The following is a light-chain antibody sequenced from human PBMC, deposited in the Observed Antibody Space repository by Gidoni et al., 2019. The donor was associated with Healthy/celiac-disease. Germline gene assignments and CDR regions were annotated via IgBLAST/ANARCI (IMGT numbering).Light chain of an antibody. CDR1: QSVLYSSNNKNY. CDR2: WAS. V-gene: IGKV4-1*01. CDR3: QQYYSTPVT. J-gene: IGKJ1*01. Sequence: IVTTQSPDSLAVSLGERATINCKSSQSVLYSSNNKNYLAWYQQKPGQPPKLLIYWASTRESGVPDRFSGSGSGTDFTLTISSLQAEDVAVYYCQQYYSTPVTFGQGTKVEIK.